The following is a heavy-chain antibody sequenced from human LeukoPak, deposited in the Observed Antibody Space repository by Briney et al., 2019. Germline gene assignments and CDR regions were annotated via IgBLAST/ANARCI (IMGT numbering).Heavy chain of an antibody. Sequence: GGSLRLSCAASGFTVSSNYMAWVRQAPGKGLEWVSVIYSGGSTYYADSVEGRFIISRDNSRNTVFLEMNNLRVEDTAVYYCARDVRISGSSGTFDYWGQGTLATVSS. V-gene: IGHV3-66*01. CDR1: GFTVSSNY. CDR3: ARDVRISGSSGTFDY. J-gene: IGHJ4*02. D-gene: IGHD3-10*01. CDR2: IYSGGST.